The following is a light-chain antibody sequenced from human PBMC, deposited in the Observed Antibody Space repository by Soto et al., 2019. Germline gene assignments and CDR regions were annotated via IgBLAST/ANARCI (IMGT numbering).Light chain of an antibody. J-gene: IGKJ4*01. CDR3: HQHAESPLT. CDR2: SAS. CDR1: QCVGNNY. Sequence: EIVLTQSPGTLSLSPGERATLSCRASQCVGNNYLAWYQQKPGQAPRLLIHSASSRATGIPDRFSGSGSGTDFTLTISRLEPEDFAVYYCHQHAESPLTFGGGTKVDI. V-gene: IGKV3-20*01.